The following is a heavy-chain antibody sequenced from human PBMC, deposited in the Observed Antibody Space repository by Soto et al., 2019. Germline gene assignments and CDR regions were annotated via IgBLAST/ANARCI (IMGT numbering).Heavy chain of an antibody. Sequence: GGSLRLSCAASGFTFSDYYMSWIRQGPGKGLEWVSYTSSSGSTIYYADSVKGRFTISRDNAKNSLYLQMNSLRAEDTAVYYCARYGGSYTYYYFGIDVWCKGTTVTVCS. D-gene: IGHD2-2*02. V-gene: IGHV3-11*01. J-gene: IGHJ6*04. CDR2: TSSSGSTI. CDR1: GFTFSDYY. CDR3: ARYGGSYTYYYFGIDV.